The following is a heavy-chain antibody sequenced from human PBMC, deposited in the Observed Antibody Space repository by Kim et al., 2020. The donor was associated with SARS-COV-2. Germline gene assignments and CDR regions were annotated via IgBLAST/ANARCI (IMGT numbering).Heavy chain of an antibody. D-gene: IGHD5-12*01. CDR2: ISYDGSNK. V-gene: IGHV3-30*04. CDR1: GFTFSSYA. Sequence: GGSLRLSCAASGFTFSSYAMHWVRQAPGKGLEWVAVISYDGSNKYYADSVKGRFTISRDNSKNTLYLQMNSLSAEDTAVYYCARGRDGYNSPFDYWGQGT. J-gene: IGHJ4*02. CDR3: ARGRDGYNSPFDY.